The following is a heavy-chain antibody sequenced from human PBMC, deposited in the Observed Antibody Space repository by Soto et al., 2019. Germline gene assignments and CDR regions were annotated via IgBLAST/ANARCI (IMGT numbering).Heavy chain of an antibody. V-gene: IGHV4-39*01. CDR3: ARLTVSRGFAY. Sequence: QLQLQESGPGLAKPSETLSLICTVSGGSISSGSYYWGWIRQPPGKGLEWIGNIYHSGSTTYNSSLKSRVTISVDASKNQCSLKLSSVTAADTALYYCARLTVSRGFAYWGQGTLVSVSS. CDR2: IYHSGST. CDR1: GGSISSGSYY. J-gene: IGHJ4*02. D-gene: IGHD4-17*01.